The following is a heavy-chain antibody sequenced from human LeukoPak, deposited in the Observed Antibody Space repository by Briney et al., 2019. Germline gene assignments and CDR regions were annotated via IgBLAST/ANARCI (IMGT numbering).Heavy chain of an antibody. J-gene: IGHJ4*02. CDR1: GYTFTSYN. V-gene: IGHV1-8*01. D-gene: IGHD3-10*01. CDR2: MNPNSGDT. Sequence: ASVKVSCKASGYTFTSYNINWVRQATGQGLEWMGWMNPNSGDTGYAQKFQGRVTITRDTSASTAYMELSSLRSEDTAVYYCARDGDYYGSGNFDYWGQGTLVTVSS. CDR3: ARDGDYYGSGNFDY.